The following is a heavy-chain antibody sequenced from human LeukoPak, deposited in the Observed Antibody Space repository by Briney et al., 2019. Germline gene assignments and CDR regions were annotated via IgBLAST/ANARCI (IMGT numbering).Heavy chain of an antibody. CDR3: AKEVRVVTAILYSDH. CDR1: GFRFSTNE. CDR2: MRYDGSHE. V-gene: IGHV3-30*02. D-gene: IGHD2-21*02. Sequence: GSLRLSCAASGFRFSTNEMHWVRQAPGKGLEWVAFMRYDGSHEHYIDSVKGRFTVSRDNSKNTLYLHMHSLRVDDTAVYFCAKEVRVVTAILYSDHWGQGSLVTVSS. J-gene: IGHJ4*01.